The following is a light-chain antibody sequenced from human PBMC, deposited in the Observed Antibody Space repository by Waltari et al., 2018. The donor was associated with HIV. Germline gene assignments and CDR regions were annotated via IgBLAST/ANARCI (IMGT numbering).Light chain of an antibody. V-gene: IGLV2-8*01. J-gene: IGLJ2*01. CDR2: EVT. CDR3: SSYAGSNRFVV. CDR1: SSDIGAYNF. Sequence: QSALTQPPSASGSPGQSVAISCPGTSSDIGAYNFVSRYQQQPGSAPKLIIFEVTKRPTGVPDRFSGSKSGNTASLTVSGLLPEDDADYYCSSYAGSNRFVVFGGGTRLTVL.